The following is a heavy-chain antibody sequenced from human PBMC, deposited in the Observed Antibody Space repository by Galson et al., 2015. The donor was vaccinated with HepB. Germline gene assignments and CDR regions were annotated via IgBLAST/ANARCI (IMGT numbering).Heavy chain of an antibody. V-gene: IGHV1-18*04. CDR2: ISAYNGNT. CDR3: ATPSSRCSSSWRVGRCAFDI. CDR1: GYTFTSYG. Sequence: SVKVSCKASGYTFTSYGISWVRQAPGQGLEWMGWISAYNGNTNYAQKLQGRVTMTTDTSTSTAYMELRSLRSDDTAVYYCATPSSRCSSSWRVGRCAFDIWGQGTMVTVSS. J-gene: IGHJ3*02. D-gene: IGHD6-13*01.